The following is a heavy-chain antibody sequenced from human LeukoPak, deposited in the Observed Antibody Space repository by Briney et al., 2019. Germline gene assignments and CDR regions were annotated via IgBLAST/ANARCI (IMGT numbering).Heavy chain of an antibody. D-gene: IGHD2-2*01. Sequence: GGSLRLSCAASGFTFSSYWMSWVRQAPGKGLEWVANIKQDGSEKYYVDSVKGRFTISRDNAKNSLYLQMNSLRAEDTAVYYCARLVYCSSTSCYVHFDYWGQGTLVTVSS. CDR2: IKQDGSEK. CDR3: ARLVYCSSTSCYVHFDY. CDR1: GFTFSSYW. V-gene: IGHV3-7*01. J-gene: IGHJ4*02.